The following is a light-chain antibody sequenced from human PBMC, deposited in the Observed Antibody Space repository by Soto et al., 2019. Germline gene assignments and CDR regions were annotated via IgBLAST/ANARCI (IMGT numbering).Light chain of an antibody. V-gene: IGKV3-11*01. CDR1: QSVSRNY. J-gene: IGKJ1*01. CDR3: QQRSNWPPWT. CDR2: GAS. Sequence: EIVLTQSPGTLSLSPGERATLSCRASQSVSRNYLAWYQQKPGQAPRLLIYGASNRATGIPARFSGSGSGTDFTLTISSLEPEDFAVYYCQQRSNWPPWTFGQGTKVDTK.